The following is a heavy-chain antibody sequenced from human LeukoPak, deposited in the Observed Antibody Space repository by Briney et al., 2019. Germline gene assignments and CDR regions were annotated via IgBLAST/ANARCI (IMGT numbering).Heavy chain of an antibody. CDR1: GFTYSSYA. CDR3: EKNEVVTIDY. CDR2: VSGSGGST. J-gene: IGHJ4*02. D-gene: IGHD3-22*01. V-gene: IGHV3-23*01. Sequence: GGSLRLSCAASGFTYSSYAMSWVRQAPGKGLEWVSAVSGSGGSTYYADSVKGRFTISRDNSKNTLYLQMNSLRAEDTAVYYCEKNEVVTIDYWGQGTLVTVSS.